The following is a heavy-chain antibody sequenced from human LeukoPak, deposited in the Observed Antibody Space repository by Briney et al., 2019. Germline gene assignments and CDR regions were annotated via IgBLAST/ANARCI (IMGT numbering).Heavy chain of an antibody. D-gene: IGHD4-17*01. CDR2: INWNGGST. CDR1: GFTFDDYG. CDR3: ATQSYGLFAY. V-gene: IGHV3-20*04. Sequence: GGSLRLSCAASGFTFDDYGMSWVRQAPGKGLEWVSGINWNGGSTGYADSVKGRFTISRDNAKNSLYLQMNSLRPDDTAVYYCATQSYGLFAYWGQGTLVTVPS. J-gene: IGHJ4*02.